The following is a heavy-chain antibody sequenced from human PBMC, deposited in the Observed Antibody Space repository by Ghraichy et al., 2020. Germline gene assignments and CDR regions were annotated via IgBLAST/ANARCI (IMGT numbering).Heavy chain of an antibody. D-gene: IGHD1-1*01. CDR3: ARVREVHIYQLDAFDI. V-gene: IGHV3-53*01. CDR2: IYSGGST. CDR1: GFTVSSNY. Sequence: GSLRLSCAASGFTVSSNYMSWVRQAPGKGLEWVSVIYSGGSTYYADSVKGRFTISRDNSKNTLYLQMNSLRAEDTAVYYCARVREVHIYQLDAFDIWGQGTMVTVSS. J-gene: IGHJ3*02.